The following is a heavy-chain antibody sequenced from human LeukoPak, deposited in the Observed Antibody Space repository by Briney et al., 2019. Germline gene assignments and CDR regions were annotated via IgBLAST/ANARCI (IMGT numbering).Heavy chain of an antibody. V-gene: IGHV1-46*01. D-gene: IGHD6-25*01. J-gene: IGHJ6*02. CDR1: GYTFTSYY. CDR3: ARDRLSGGLYYYGMDV. Sequence: ASVKVSCKASGYTFTSYYMHWVRQAPGQGLEWMGIINPSGGSTSYAQKFQGRVTMTRDTSTSTVYMELSSLRSEDTAVYYCARDRLSGGLYYYGMDVWGQGTTVTVSS. CDR2: INPSGGST.